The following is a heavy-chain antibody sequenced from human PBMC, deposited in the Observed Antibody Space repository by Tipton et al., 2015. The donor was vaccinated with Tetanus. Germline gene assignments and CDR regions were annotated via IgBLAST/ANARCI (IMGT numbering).Heavy chain of an antibody. J-gene: IGHJ6*02. CDR1: GGSISSSNW. CDR2: IYHSGTT. Sequence: TLSLTCAVSGGSISSSNWWSWVRQPPGKGLEWIGEIYHSGTTNYNPSLKSRVTMSVDKSKNQFSLKLSSVTAADTAVYYCARDSRLFYAMDVWGQGATVAVSS. D-gene: IGHD6-25*01. CDR3: ARDSRLFYAMDV. V-gene: IGHV4-4*02.